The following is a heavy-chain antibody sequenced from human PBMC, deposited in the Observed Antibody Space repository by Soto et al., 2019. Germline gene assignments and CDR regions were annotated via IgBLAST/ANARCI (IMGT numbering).Heavy chain of an antibody. J-gene: IGHJ4*02. CDR2: INRDGSST. CDR1: GFTFSNYW. V-gene: IGHV3-74*01. D-gene: IGHD4-4*01. Sequence: EVQLVESGGGLVQXGXSLRLSCAASGFTFSNYWMHWVRQAPGKGLVWVSRINRDGSSTTYADSVKGRFTISRDNTKSTPYLQMNRLRAEETAVVYCTRADGCNSAQDYWGQGYLVTVSS. CDR3: TRADGCNSAQDY.